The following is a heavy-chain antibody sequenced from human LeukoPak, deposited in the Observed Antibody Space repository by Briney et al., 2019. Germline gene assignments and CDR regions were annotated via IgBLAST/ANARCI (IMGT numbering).Heavy chain of an antibody. CDR2: IHDSGST. Sequence: PSETLFLTCAVSGDSITSGGYSWSWIRQTPGKGLEWIAYIHDSGSTYNNPSLKSRVTISVDTSKNQFSLKLSSVTAADTAVYYCARLWSMVRGVRRIGGYMDVWGKGTTVTISS. J-gene: IGHJ6*03. CDR1: GDSITSGGYS. D-gene: IGHD3-10*01. V-gene: IGHV4-30-4*07. CDR3: ARLWSMVRGVRRIGGYMDV.